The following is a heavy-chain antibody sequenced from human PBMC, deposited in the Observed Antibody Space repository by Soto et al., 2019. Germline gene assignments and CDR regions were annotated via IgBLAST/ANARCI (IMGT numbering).Heavy chain of an antibody. CDR3: AASIFYYGMDV. Sequence: GDSLKISFNCSGDTFTNYWIGWVLQMPGKGLEWMGIIYPGDSDTKYNPSFQGQVTISADKSITTTYLRWTSLKASDTAIYYCAASIFYYGMDVWGQGTTVTVSS. J-gene: IGHJ6*02. CDR2: IYPGDSDT. V-gene: IGHV5-51*01. CDR1: GDTFTNYW.